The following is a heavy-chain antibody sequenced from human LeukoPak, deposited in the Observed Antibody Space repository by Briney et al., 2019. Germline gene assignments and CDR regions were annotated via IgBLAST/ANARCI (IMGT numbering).Heavy chain of an antibody. Sequence: GGSLRLSCTASGFTFSSHAMSWVPQAAGKRLEWVSSISAGGGTTFHSGSVKGRFTISRDNSKKVLYLQMNGLRVEDTAIYYCAKDYCSSAICPADYWGQGTQVTVSS. V-gene: IGHV3-23*01. CDR2: ISAGGGTT. CDR3: AKDYCSSAICPADY. J-gene: IGHJ4*02. D-gene: IGHD6-19*01. CDR1: GFTFSSHA.